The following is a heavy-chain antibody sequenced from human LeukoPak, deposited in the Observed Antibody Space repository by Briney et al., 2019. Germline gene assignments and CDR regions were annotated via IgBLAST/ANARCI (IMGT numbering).Heavy chain of an antibody. D-gene: IGHD3-22*01. CDR3: AKSQHYYDSSGYYSPVFDAFDI. J-gene: IGHJ3*02. Sequence: PGGSLRLSCAASGFTFSSYWMHWVRQAPGKGLVWVSRVKSDGSSTSYADSVKGRFTISRDNAKNTLYLQMNSLRAEDTAVYYCAKSQHYYDSSGYYSPVFDAFDIWGQGTMVTVSS. CDR1: GFTFSSYW. V-gene: IGHV3-74*01. CDR2: VKSDGSST.